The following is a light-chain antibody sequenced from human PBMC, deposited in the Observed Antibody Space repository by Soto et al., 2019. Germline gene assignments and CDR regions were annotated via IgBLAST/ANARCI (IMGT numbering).Light chain of an antibody. CDR1: SSDVGGYNY. CDR2: DVT. Sequence: QSALTQPRSVSGSPGQSVTISCTGTSSDVGGYNYVSWYQQNPGKAPKLMIHDVTKRPSGVPDRFSGSKSGNTASLTISGLQAEDEADYSCCSYAGNYTYVFGTGTKVTVL. J-gene: IGLJ1*01. V-gene: IGLV2-11*01. CDR3: CSYAGNYTYV.